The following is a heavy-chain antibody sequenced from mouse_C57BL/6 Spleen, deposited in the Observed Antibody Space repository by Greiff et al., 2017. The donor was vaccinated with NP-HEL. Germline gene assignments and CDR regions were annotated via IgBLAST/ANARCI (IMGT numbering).Heavy chain of an antibody. CDR2: ISSGSSTI. CDR3: ARDDYDGAWFAY. CDR1: GFTFSDYG. Sequence: EVKLVESGGGLVKPGGSLKLSCAASGFTFSDYGMHWVRQAPETGLEWVAYISSGSSTIYYADTVKGRFTISRDNAKNTLFLQMTSLRSEDTAMYYCARDDYDGAWFAYWGQGTLVTVSA. V-gene: IGHV5-17*01. D-gene: IGHD2-4*01. J-gene: IGHJ3*01.